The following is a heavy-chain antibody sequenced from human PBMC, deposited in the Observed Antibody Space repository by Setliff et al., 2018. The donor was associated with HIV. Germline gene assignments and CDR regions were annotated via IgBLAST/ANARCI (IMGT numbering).Heavy chain of an antibody. Sequence: ASVKVSCKASGYSFTSYHIHWVRQAPGQGLEWMGRILPTSGGTLYAQKFQDRISLIRDTSTKTVYMELSSLRPEDTAVYYCTRVRYGGTYDAFDVWGQGAMVTVSS. D-gene: IGHD1-26*01. CDR2: ILPTSGGT. V-gene: IGHV1-46*03. CDR1: GYSFTSYH. J-gene: IGHJ3*01. CDR3: TRVRYGGTYDAFDV.